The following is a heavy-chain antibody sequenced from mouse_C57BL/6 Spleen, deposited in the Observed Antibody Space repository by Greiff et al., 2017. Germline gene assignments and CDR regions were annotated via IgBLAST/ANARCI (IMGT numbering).Heavy chain of an antibody. CDR2: INPNNGGT. V-gene: IGHV1-26*01. J-gene: IGHJ1*03. Sequence: EVQLQQSGPELVKPGASVKISCKASGYTFTDYYMNWVKQSHGKSLEWIGDINPNNGGTSYNQKFKGKATLTVDKSSSTAYMALRSLTSEDSAVYYCARGSLYDYDGYFDVWGTGTTVTVSS. CDR3: ARGSLYDYDGYFDV. CDR1: GYTFTDYY. D-gene: IGHD2-4*01.